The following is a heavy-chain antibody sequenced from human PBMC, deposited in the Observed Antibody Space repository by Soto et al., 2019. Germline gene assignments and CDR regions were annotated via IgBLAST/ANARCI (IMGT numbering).Heavy chain of an antibody. CDR1: GGSISGGYY. Sequence: QVQLQESGPGLVTPSQTLSLTCTVSGGSISGGYYWSWIRQHPGKGLEWIGYIYFSGATYYNPSLKSRVTISVDTSKNQFSLKLSSVTAADTAMYYCARDVGDFARALDVWGQGTLVTVSS. CDR2: IYFSGAT. CDR3: ARDVGDFARALDV. J-gene: IGHJ1*01. V-gene: IGHV4-31*03. D-gene: IGHD4-17*01.